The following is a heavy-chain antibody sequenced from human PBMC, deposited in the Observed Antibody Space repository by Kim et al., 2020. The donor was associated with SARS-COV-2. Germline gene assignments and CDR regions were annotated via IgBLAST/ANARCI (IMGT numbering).Heavy chain of an antibody. CDR3: ARDIVAVSPKNAFSI. CDR2: VVPFLGTT. Sequence: SVKVSCKASGGSLSNYAISWVRQVPGQGLQWMGEVVPFLGTTIYAQMFEGRVMITAVEAAATVYMELSSLRSDDTAVYYYARDIVAVSPKNAFSIWGQGTWITVSS. J-gene: IGHJ3*02. D-gene: IGHD2-15*01. V-gene: IGHV1-69*13. CDR1: GGSLSNYA.